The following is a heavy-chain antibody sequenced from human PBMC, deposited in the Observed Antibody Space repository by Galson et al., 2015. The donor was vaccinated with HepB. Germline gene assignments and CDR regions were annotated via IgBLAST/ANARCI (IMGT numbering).Heavy chain of an antibody. D-gene: IGHD2-21*01. CDR1: GFSFNDYT. Sequence: SLRLACAASGFSFNDYTMHWARQAPGKGLEWVSLINWDATTTSYTASVKGRFTVSRDKRRKTLYLQMKGLRSEDSGLYYCAKDLPHWGGLDYWGQGTRLIVSS. CDR2: INWDATTT. V-gene: IGHV3-43*01. J-gene: IGHJ4*02. CDR3: AKDLPHWGGLDY.